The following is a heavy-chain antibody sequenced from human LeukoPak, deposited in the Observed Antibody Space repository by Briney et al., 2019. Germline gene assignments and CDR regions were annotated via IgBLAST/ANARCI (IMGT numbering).Heavy chain of an antibody. CDR3: ARRFRGTTNNHYGMDV. D-gene: IGHD1-14*01. CDR2: IGTAGDP. CDR1: GFTFSSYD. J-gene: IGHJ6*02. Sequence: PGGSLRLSCAASGFTFSSYDMHWVRHATGKGLEWVSAIGTAGDPYYPGSVKGRFTISRENAKNSLYLQMNSLRAGDTAVYFCARRFRGTTNNHYGMDVWGQGTAVTVSS. V-gene: IGHV3-13*05.